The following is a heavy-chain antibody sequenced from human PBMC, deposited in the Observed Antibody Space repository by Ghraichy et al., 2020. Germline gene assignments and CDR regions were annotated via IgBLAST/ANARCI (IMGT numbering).Heavy chain of an antibody. V-gene: IGHV3-53*01. CDR2: IYDDGTT. CDR1: GFIVSSNY. D-gene: IGHD3-10*01. Sequence: GGSLRLSCAVSGFIVSSNYMNWVRQAPGKGLEWVSVIYDDGTTHYADSVKGRFTISTDKTRNTLFLQMNNVRDDDTAIYYCARDSPGSIYKGGDWGPGALVTVS. J-gene: IGHJ4*02. CDR3: ARDSPGSIYKGGD.